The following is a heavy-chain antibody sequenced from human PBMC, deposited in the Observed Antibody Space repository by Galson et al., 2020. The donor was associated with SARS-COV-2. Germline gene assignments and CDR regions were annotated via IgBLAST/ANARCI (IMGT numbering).Heavy chain of an antibody. CDR2: MSSGDSTT. Sequence: NSGGSLRLSCAASGFTIRDYFMYWIRQAPGQGLERVSYMSSGDSTTSYADSVKGRFTISRDNAENSLYLQMNSLRGEDTAVYYCARERGHGRIGGVWGQGTTVIVS. CDR3: ARERGHGRIGGV. V-gene: IGHV3-11*04. J-gene: IGHJ6*02. CDR1: GFTIRDYF. D-gene: IGHD3-16*01.